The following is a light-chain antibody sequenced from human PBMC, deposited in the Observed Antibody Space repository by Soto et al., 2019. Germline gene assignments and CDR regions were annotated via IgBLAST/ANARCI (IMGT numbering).Light chain of an antibody. V-gene: IGKV2-28*01. Sequence: LMTQSPLSLPVTLGQPASISCRSSQSLVSSDGNNYFNWYLQKSGQSPQLLIYMGSKRASGVPDRFSGSGSGTYFTLKISRVEAEDAGVYYCMQALQTPRTFGQRTKVDIK. CDR2: MGS. CDR3: MQALQTPRT. CDR1: QSLVSSDGNNY. J-gene: IGKJ1*01.